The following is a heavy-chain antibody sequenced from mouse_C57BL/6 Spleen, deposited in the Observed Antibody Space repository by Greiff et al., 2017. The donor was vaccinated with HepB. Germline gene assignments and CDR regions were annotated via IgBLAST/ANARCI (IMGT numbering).Heavy chain of an antibody. CDR2: ISDGGSYT. V-gene: IGHV5-4*01. J-gene: IGHJ4*01. Sequence: EVQLVESGGGLVKPGGSLKLSCAASGFTFSSYAMSWVRQTPEKRLEWVATISDGGSYTYYPDNVKGRFTISRDNAKNNLYLQMSHLKSEDTAMYYCARGGKTYAMDYWGQGTSVTVSS. CDR3: ARGGKTYAMDY. CDR1: GFTFSSYA.